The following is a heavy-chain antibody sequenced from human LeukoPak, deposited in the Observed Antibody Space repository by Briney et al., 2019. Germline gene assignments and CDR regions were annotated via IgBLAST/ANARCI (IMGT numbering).Heavy chain of an antibody. D-gene: IGHD6-13*01. J-gene: IGHJ6*02. V-gene: IGHV3-30*03. Sequence: GGSLRLSCAASGFTFSSSGMHWVRQAPGKGLEWVAVVSYDGRNKYYADSVKGRFTISRDNSKNTLYMQMNSLRAEDTAVYYCARPRRAAAGTDYYYGMDVWGQGTTVTVSS. CDR1: GFTFSSSG. CDR2: VSYDGRNK. CDR3: ARPRRAAAGTDYYYGMDV.